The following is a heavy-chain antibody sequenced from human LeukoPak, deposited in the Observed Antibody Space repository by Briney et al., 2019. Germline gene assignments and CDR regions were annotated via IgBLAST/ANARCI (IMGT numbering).Heavy chain of an antibody. CDR1: GGSFSGYY. J-gene: IGHJ5*02. D-gene: IGHD2-2*01. CDR3: ARRGVVVVPAAIIGSNNWFDP. Sequence: SETLSLTCAVYGGSFSGYYWSWIRQPPGKGLEWIGSIYYSGSTYYNPSLKSRVTISVDTSKNQFSLKLSSVTAADTAVYYCARRGVVVVPAAIIGSNNWFDPWGQGTLVTVSS. CDR2: IYYSGST. V-gene: IGHV4-34*01.